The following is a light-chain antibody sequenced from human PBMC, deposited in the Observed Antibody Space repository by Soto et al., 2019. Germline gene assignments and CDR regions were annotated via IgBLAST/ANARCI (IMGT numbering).Light chain of an antibody. CDR2: DNY. V-gene: IGLV1-51*01. Sequence: QSVLTQPPSVSAAAGQKVTISCSGSSSNIGTNRVSWYQQLPGTAPKLLIYDNYKRPSGILDRFSGSKSGTSATLAITELETGEEADFYCGTWDNSLSAYVFGTGTKLTVL. CDR1: SSNIGTNR. J-gene: IGLJ1*01. CDR3: GTWDNSLSAYV.